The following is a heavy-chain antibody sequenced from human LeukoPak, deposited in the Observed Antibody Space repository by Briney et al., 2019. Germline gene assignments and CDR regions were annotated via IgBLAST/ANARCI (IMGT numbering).Heavy chain of an antibody. V-gene: IGHV3-7*01. J-gene: IGHJ5*02. Sequence: PGGPLRLSCAASGFTFSSYWMSWVRQAPGKGLEWVANIKQDGSEKYYVDSVKGRFTISRDNAKNSLYLQMNSLRAEDTAVYYCARTLWFGELFNWFDPWGQGTLVTVSS. D-gene: IGHD3-10*01. CDR2: IKQDGSEK. CDR3: ARTLWFGELFNWFDP. CDR1: GFTFSSYW.